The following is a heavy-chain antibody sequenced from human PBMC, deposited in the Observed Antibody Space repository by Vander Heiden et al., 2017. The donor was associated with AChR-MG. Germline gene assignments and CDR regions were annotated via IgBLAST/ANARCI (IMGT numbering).Heavy chain of an antibody. Sequence: EVQLVESGGGLVKPGGSLRLSCAASGFTFSSYRMNWVRQAPVKGLEWVSSISSSSSYIYYADSVKGRFTISRDNAKNSLYLQMNSLRAEYTAVYYCARGSGDFWSGYSLGNWFDPWGQGTLVTVSS. D-gene: IGHD3-3*01. J-gene: IGHJ5*02. V-gene: IGHV3-21*01. CDR2: ISSSSSYI. CDR3: ARGSGDFWSGYSLGNWFDP. CDR1: GFTFSSYR.